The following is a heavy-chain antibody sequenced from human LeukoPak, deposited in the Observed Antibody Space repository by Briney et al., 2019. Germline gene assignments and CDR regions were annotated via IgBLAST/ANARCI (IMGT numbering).Heavy chain of an antibody. CDR1: GGSMRSFY. CDR3: ARALGSGWYHPFDY. V-gene: IGHV4-59*01. J-gene: IGHJ4*02. D-gene: IGHD6-19*01. Sequence: PSETLSLTCTVSGGSMRSFYWSWIRQPPGKGLDWIGNIYYSGNTNYNPSLNSRVTISLDTSKDQFSLKLSSVTAADTALYYCARALGSGWYHPFDYWGQGALVTVSS. CDR2: IYYSGNT.